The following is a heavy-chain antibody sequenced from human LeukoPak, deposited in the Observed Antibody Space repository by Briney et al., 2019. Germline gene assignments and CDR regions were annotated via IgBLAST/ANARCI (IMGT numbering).Heavy chain of an antibody. CDR3: ARGRGDY. V-gene: IGHV4-61*02. J-gene: IGHJ4*02. Sequence: PSETLSLTCTVSGGSISSGSYYWSWIRQPAGKGLEWIGRIYTSGSTNYNPSLKSRVTISVGTSKNQFSLKLSSVTAADTAVYYCARGRGDYWGQRTLVTVSS. CDR1: GGSISSGSYY. CDR2: IYTSGST.